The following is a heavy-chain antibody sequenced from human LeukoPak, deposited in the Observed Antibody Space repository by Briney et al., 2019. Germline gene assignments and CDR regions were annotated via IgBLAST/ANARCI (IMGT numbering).Heavy chain of an antibody. J-gene: IGHJ5*02. V-gene: IGHV1-8*01. CDR1: GYTFTSYD. CDR2: MNPNSGNT. Sequence: GASVKVSCKASGYTFTSYDINWVRQATGQGLEWMGWMNPNSGNTGYAQKFQGRVTMARNTSISTAYMELSSLRSEDTAVYYCARRPIKQSPRTFDPWGQGTLVTVSS. CDR3: ARRPIKQSPRTFDP. D-gene: IGHD1-14*01.